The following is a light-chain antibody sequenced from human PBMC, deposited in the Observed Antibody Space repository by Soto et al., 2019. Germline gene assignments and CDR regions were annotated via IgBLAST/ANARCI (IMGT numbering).Light chain of an antibody. V-gene: IGLV2-23*02. CDR3: CSYAGSSTYV. CDR2: EVS. Sequence: QSALTQPASVSGSPGQSIPISCTGTSSDVGSYNLVSWYQQHPGKAPKVMIYEVSKRPSGVPNRFSGSKSGNTASLTISGLQAEDEADYYCCSYAGSSTYVFGTGTKLTVL. J-gene: IGLJ1*01. CDR1: SSDVGSYNL.